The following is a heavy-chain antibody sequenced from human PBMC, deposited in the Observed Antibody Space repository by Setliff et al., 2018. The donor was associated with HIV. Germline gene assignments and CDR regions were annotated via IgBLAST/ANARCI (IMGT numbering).Heavy chain of an antibody. D-gene: IGHD2-2*01. J-gene: IGHJ4*02. Sequence: ASVKVSCKASGYTFSEYAIHWVRQASGQRLEWMGRIDTDNGYRRYSPKLQGRVTITKDTSANTAYMELRGLRSEGTAVYYCARWCAAAGCYPAIYHFDSWGQGTLVTVSS. V-gene: IGHV1-3*04. CDR2: IDTDNGYR. CDR3: ARWCAAAGCYPAIYHFDS. CDR1: GYTFSEYA.